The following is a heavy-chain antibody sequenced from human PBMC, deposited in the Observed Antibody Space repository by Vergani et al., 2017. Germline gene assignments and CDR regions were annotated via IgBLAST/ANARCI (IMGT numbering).Heavy chain of an antibody. CDR2: INPSGGST. Sequence: QVQLVQSGAEVKKPGASVKVSCKASGYTFTSYYMHWVRQAPGQGLEWMGIINPSGGSTSYAQKFQGRVTMTRDTSTSTVYMELSSLRSEDTAVYYCATDLYYYDSSGYYYGWGQGTLVTVSS. D-gene: IGHD3-22*01. CDR3: ATDLYYYDSSGYYYG. CDR1: GYTFTSYY. J-gene: IGHJ4*02. V-gene: IGHV1-46*01.